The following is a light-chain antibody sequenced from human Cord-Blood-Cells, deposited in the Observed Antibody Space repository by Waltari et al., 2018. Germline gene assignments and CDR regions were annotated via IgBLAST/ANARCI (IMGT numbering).Light chain of an antibody. CDR1: QSVSSY. V-gene: IGKV3-11*01. J-gene: IGKJ4*01. CDR3: QQRSNWPLT. Sequence: EIVLTQSPATLSLYPGERATLSCRASQSVSSYLAWYQQKPGKAPRLLIYDASNRATGIPARFSGSGSGTDFTLTISSREPEDFAVYYCQQRSNWPLTFGGGTKVEIK. CDR2: DAS.